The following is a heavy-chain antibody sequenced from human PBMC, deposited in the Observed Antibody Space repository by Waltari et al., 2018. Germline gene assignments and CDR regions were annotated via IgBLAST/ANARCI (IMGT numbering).Heavy chain of an antibody. V-gene: IGHV3-30*02. CDR1: GFTFSSYG. D-gene: IGHD6-13*01. J-gene: IGHJ6*02. CDR2: IRYDGSNK. Sequence: QVQLVESGGGVVQPGGSLRLSCAASGFTFSSYGMQWVRQAPGKGLECVAFIRYDGSNKYYADSVKGRFTISRDNSKNTLYLQMNSLRAEDTAVYYCAKDRARIAAAYGMDVWGQGTTVTVSS. CDR3: AKDRARIAAAYGMDV.